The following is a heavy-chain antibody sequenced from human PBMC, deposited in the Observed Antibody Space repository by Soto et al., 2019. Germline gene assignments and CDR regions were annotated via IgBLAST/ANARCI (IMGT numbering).Heavy chain of an antibody. D-gene: IGHD6-13*01. J-gene: IGHJ6*03. Sequence: GASVKVSCKASGYTFTDYYMHWVRQAPGQGLEWMGWINPNSGGTNYAQKFQGWVTMTRDTSISTAYMELSRLRSDDTAVYYCARSPTGIAAAGTNYYYYYYMDVWGKGTTVTVSS. CDR1: GYTFTDYY. V-gene: IGHV1-2*04. CDR3: ARSPTGIAAAGTNYYYYYYMDV. CDR2: INPNSGGT.